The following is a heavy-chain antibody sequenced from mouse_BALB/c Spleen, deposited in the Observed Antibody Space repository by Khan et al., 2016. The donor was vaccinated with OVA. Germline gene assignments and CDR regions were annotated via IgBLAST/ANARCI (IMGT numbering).Heavy chain of an antibody. J-gene: IGHJ3*01. D-gene: IGHD2-4*01. V-gene: IGHV3-2*02. CDR3: ARKDYYDYDPFPY. CDR1: GYSITSEYA. CDR2: IHYSGNT. Sequence: EVQLQESGPGLVKPSQSLSLTCTVTGYSITSEYAWNWIRQFPGNQLEWMGYIHYSGNTRFNPSLKSRTSITRDTSKNQFFLQLNSVTTEDTATYYCARKDYYDYDPFPYWGQGTLVTVSA.